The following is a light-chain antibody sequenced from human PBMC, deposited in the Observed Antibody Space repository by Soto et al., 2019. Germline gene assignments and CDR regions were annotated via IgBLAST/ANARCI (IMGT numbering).Light chain of an antibody. CDR1: SGYSNYK. Sequence: QSVLTQPPSASASLGASVTLTCTLSSGYSNYKVDWYQQRPGKGHRFVMRVGTGGIVGSKGDGIPDRFSVLGSGLNRYLTIKNIQEEDESDYHCGADHGSGSNFPHVVFGGGTKPTVL. V-gene: IGLV9-49*01. J-gene: IGLJ2*01. CDR2: VGTGGIVG. CDR3: GADHGSGSNFPHVV.